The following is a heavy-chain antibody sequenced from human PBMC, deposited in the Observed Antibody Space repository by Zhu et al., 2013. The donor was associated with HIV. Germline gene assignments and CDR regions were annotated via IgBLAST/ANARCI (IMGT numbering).Heavy chain of an antibody. CDR1: GYTFTSYA. Sequence: QVQLVQSGAEVKKPGASVKVSCKASGYTFTSYAMHWVRQAPGQRLEWMGWINAGNGNTKYSQKFQGRVTITRDTSASTAYMELSSLRSEDTAVYYCARAGIFGVVIIPGDWFDPWGQGTLV. J-gene: IGHJ5*02. CDR3: ARAGIFGVVIIPGDWFDP. V-gene: IGHV1-3*01. D-gene: IGHD3-3*01. CDR2: INAGNGNT.